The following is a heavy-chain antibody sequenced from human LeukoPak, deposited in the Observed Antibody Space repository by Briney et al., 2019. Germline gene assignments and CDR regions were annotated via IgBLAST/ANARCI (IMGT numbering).Heavy chain of an antibody. D-gene: IGHD3-10*01. V-gene: IGHV3-30*18. J-gene: IGHJ5*02. Sequence: GGSLRLSCAASGFTFSNYGMNWVRQAPGKGLEWVAVISYDGSNKYYVDSVKGRFTISGDNSKNTLYLQMSSLRGEDTAVYYCAKDAGSGIFNWFDPWGQGSLVTVSS. CDR3: AKDAGSGIFNWFDP. CDR2: ISYDGSNK. CDR1: GFTFSNYG.